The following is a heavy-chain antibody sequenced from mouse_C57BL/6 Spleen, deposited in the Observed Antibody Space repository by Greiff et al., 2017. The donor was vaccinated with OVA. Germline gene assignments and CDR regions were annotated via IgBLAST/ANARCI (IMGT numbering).Heavy chain of an antibody. CDR2: IDPENGDT. D-gene: IGHD4-1*02. Sequence: VQLQQSGAELVRPGASVKLSCTASGFNIKDDYMHWVKQRPEQGLEWIGWIDPENGDTEYASKFQGKATITADTSSNTASLQLSSLTSEDTAVYYCTSQLGDFDYWGQGTTLTVSS. J-gene: IGHJ2*01. CDR1: GFNIKDDY. V-gene: IGHV14-4*01. CDR3: TSQLGDFDY.